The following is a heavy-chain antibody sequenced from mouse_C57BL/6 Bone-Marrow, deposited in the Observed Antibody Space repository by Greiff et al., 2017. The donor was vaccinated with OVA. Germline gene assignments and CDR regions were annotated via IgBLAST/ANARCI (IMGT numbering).Heavy chain of an antibody. CDR2: IHPNSGST. D-gene: IGHD2-3*01. CDR3: AREGERWDWYFDV. Sequence: QVQLQQPGAELVKPGASVKLSCKASGYTFTSYWMHWVKQRPGQGLEWIGMIHPNSGSTNYNEKFKSKATLTVDKSSSTAYMQLSSLTSEDSAVYYCAREGERWDWYFDVWGTGTTVTVSS. CDR1: GYTFTSYW. J-gene: IGHJ1*03. V-gene: IGHV1-64*01.